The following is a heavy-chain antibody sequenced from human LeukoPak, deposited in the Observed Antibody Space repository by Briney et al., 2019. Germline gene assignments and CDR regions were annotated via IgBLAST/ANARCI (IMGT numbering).Heavy chain of an antibody. J-gene: IGHJ5*02. CDR2: IYYSGST. D-gene: IGHD3-22*01. CDR1: GGSISSSSYY. V-gene: IGHV4-39*07. Sequence: PSETLSLTCTVSGGSISSSSYYWGWIRQPPGKGLEWIGSIYYSGSTYYNPSLKSRVTISVDTSKNQFSLKLSSVTAADTAVYYCAREIAGVYYDSLDWFDPWGQGTLVTVSS. CDR3: AREIAGVYYDSLDWFDP.